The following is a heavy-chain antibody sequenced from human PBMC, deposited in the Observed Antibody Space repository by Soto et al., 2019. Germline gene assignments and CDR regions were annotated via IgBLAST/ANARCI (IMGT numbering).Heavy chain of an antibody. CDR1: GFNFSSYA. J-gene: IGHJ4*02. CDR2: VSSIGGIT. V-gene: IGHV3-23*01. CDR3: AKDQYSGSPGKPDY. D-gene: IGHD1-26*01. Sequence: GGSLRLSCATSGFNFSSYAMSWVRQAPGEGLEWVSAVSSIGGITYYTDSLKGRFTISRDNSKNTLYLQMDTLRVEDTAVYYCAKDQYSGSPGKPDYWGQGTQVTVSS.